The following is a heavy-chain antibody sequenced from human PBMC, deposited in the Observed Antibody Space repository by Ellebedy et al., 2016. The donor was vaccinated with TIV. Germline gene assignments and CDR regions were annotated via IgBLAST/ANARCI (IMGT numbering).Heavy chain of an antibody. J-gene: IGHJ4*02. D-gene: IGHD6-19*01. V-gene: IGHV1-46*01. Sequence: ASVKVSCXASGYTFTGYYMHWVRQAPGQGLEWMGIINPSGGSTSYAQKFQGRVTMTTDTSTSTAYMELRSLRSDDTAVYYCARHAMYSSGWASFDYWGQGTLVTVSS. CDR2: INPSGGST. CDR3: ARHAMYSSGWASFDY. CDR1: GYTFTGYY.